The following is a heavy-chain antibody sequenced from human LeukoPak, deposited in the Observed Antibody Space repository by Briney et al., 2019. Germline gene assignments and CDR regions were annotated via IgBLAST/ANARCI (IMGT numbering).Heavy chain of an antibody. CDR2: IYHTGNT. Sequence: SETLSLTCAVSGDSVSTTNWWSWVRQTPGKGLEWIGEIYHTGNTNYNPSLRSRVNMSVDKPNNQFPLTLTSVTAADTAVYYCARERWGVVAASTYYYFYIDVWGKGTAVTVSS. J-gene: IGHJ6*03. CDR1: GDSVSTTNW. D-gene: IGHD2-15*01. V-gene: IGHV4-4*02. CDR3: ARERWGVVAASTYYYFYIDV.